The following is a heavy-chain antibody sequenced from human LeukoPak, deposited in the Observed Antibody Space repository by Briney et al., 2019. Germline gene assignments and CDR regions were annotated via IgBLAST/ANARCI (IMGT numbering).Heavy chain of an antibody. CDR3: ARREVVRGVTNWFDP. Sequence: SETLSLTCTVSGGSISSYYWSWIRQPPGKGLEWIGYIYYSGSTNYNPSLKSRVTISVDTSKNQLSLKLSSVTAADTAVYYCARREVVRGVTNWFDPWGQGTLVTVSS. D-gene: IGHD3-10*01. CDR2: IYYSGST. V-gene: IGHV4-59*08. J-gene: IGHJ5*02. CDR1: GGSISSYY.